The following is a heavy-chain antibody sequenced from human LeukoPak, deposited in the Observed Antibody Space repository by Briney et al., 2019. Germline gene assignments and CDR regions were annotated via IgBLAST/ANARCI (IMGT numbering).Heavy chain of an antibody. Sequence: PSETLSLTCTVSGGSISTYYWNWIRQPPGKGLEWIGSIYYSGSTYYNPSLKSRVTISVDTSKNQFSLKLSSVTAADTAVYYCARQVAVAGTDWFDPWGQGTLVTVSS. V-gene: IGHV4-59*05. CDR1: GGSISTYY. J-gene: IGHJ5*02. D-gene: IGHD6-19*01. CDR3: ARQVAVAGTDWFDP. CDR2: IYYSGST.